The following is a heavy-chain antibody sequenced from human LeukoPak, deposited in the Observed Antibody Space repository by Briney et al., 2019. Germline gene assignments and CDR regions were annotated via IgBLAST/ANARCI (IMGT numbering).Heavy chain of an antibody. J-gene: IGHJ4*02. CDR1: GFTFSDYY. CDR3: SKEKSTVLTPGVDY. CDR2: ISSSYTI. V-gene: IGHV3-69-1*01. Sequence: GGSLRLSCAASGFTFSDYYMNWVRQAPGKGLEWVSSISSSYTIYYADSVKGRFTISRDNAKNSLYLQMNSLRAEDTAVYYCSKEKSTVLTPGVDYWGQGTLVTVSS. D-gene: IGHD4-23*01.